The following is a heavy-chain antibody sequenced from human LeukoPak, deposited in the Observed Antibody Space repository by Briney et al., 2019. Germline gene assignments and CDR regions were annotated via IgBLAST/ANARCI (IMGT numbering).Heavy chain of an antibody. CDR1: GYTFTSYY. V-gene: IGHV1-46*01. CDR3: ARDNSVREAASWFNP. CDR2: INPSGGST. J-gene: IGHJ5*02. D-gene: IGHD6-13*01. Sequence: ASVKVSCKASGYTFTSYYMHWVRQTPGQGLEWMGIINPSGGSTSYAQKFQGRVTMTRDMSTSTVYMELSSLRSEDTAVYYCARDNSVREAASWFNPWGQGTLVTVSS.